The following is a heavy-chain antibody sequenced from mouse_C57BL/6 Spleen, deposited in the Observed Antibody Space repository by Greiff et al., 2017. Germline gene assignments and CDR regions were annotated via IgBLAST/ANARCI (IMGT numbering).Heavy chain of an antibody. D-gene: IGHD1-1*01. Sequence: VQLQQSGAELVRPGPSVTVSCKASGYAFTNYLIEWVKQRPGQGLEWIGVINPGSGGTNYNEKFKGKATLTADKSSSTTYMQLSSLTSEDSAVYCCARPYYYGSSPAWFAYWGQGTLVTVSA. V-gene: IGHV1-54*01. CDR2: INPGSGGT. CDR1: GYAFTNYL. CDR3: ARPYYYGSSPAWFAY. J-gene: IGHJ3*01.